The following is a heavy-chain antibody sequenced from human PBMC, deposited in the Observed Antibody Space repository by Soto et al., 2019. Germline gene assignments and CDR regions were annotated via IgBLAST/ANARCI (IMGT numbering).Heavy chain of an antibody. J-gene: IGHJ6*02. D-gene: IGHD2-2*01. CDR1: GYTFTSYG. CDR3: ARVYXSSTSCSLLYYYYGMDV. V-gene: IGHV1-18*01. Sequence: ASVKVSCKASGYTFTSYGISWVRQAPGQGLEWMGWISAYNGNTNYAQKLQGRVTMTTDTSTSTAYMELRSLRSDDTAVYYCARVYXSSTSCSLLYYYYGMDVWGQGTTVTVSS. CDR2: ISAYNGNT.